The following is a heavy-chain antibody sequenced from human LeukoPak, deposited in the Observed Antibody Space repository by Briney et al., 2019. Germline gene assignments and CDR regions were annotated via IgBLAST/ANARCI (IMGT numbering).Heavy chain of an antibody. J-gene: IGHJ4*02. D-gene: IGHD2/OR15-2a*01. Sequence: SETLSLTCTVSGGSITSAGYYWSWIRQPPGRGLEWVGYIYGSGTTYYNPSLKSRVTISEDPSRNQCSLKLSSVPAADTAVYYCARLTGFCYLDDWGQGALVTVCS. CDR1: GGSITSAGYY. CDR3: ARLTGFCYLDD. V-gene: IGHV4-31*03. CDR2: IYGSGTT.